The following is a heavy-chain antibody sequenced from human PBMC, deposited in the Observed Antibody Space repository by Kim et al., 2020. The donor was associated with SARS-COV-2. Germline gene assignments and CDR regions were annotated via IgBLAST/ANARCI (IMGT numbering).Heavy chain of an antibody. CDR1: GGSISSGGYY. Sequence: SETLSLTCTVSGGSISSGGYYWSWIRQHPGKGLEWIGYIYYSGSTYYNPSLKSRVTISVDTSKNQFSLKLSSVTAADTAVYYCARGKVLWFGGPFDPWGQGTLVTVSS. CDR2: IYYSGST. J-gene: IGHJ5*02. CDR3: ARGKVLWFGGPFDP. D-gene: IGHD3-10*01. V-gene: IGHV4-31*03.